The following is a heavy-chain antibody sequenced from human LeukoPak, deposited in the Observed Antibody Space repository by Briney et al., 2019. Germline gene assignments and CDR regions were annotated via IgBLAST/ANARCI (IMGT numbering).Heavy chain of an antibody. CDR2: ISRSATTI. D-gene: IGHD6-13*01. Sequence: GGSLRLSCAVSGITFSSYEMNWVRQAPGKGLEWVSSISRSATTIYYADSVKGRFTISRDNAKNSLYLQMNSLRAEDTAVYYCARVGVFSSSWLLHWGQGTLVTVSS. V-gene: IGHV3-48*03. J-gene: IGHJ4*02. CDR3: ARVGVFSSSWLLH. CDR1: GITFSSYE.